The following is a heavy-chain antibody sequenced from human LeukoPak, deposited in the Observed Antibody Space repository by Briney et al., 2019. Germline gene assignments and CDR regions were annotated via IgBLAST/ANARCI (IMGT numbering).Heavy chain of an antibody. J-gene: IGHJ4*02. V-gene: IGHV4-38-2*01. Sequence: PSETLSLTCAVSGYSISSGYYWGWIRQPPGKGLEWIGSIYHSGSTYYNPSLKGRVTISVDTSKNQFSLKLSSVTAADTAVYYCASDCGGDCYNSDYWGQGTLVTVSS. CDR2: IYHSGST. D-gene: IGHD2-21*02. CDR1: GYSISSGYY. CDR3: ASDCGGDCYNSDY.